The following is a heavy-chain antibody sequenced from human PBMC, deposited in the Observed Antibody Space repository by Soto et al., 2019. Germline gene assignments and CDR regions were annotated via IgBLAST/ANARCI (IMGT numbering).Heavy chain of an antibody. V-gene: IGHV2-5*02. J-gene: IGHJ4*02. Sequence: QITLKESGPTLVKPTQTLTLTCTFSGFSLTETGMGVGWIRQPPGKALEWLALIYWDDDKRYSPSLKRGLTISKDASKNQVVLTKTNVDAVDTATSYCAHRRSGYFDSWGQGPLVTVSS. CDR1: GFSLTETGMG. CDR2: IYWDDDK. CDR3: AHRRSGYFDS.